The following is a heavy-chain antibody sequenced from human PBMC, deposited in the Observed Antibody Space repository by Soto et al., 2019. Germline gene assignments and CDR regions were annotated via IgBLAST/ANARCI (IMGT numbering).Heavy chain of an antibody. J-gene: IGHJ4*02. V-gene: IGHV4-34*12. CDR1: CESFSGYC. Sequence: PSEVLSVTCAVSCESFSGYCWSLIRQPPGKGLDWIGQVFHGGGTNYSPSLKSRVTISVDTSKNQFSLDLSSVTAADTAVYYCARPHYDSNTFYSLFDDWGQGTMVTVSS. CDR3: ARPHYDSNTFYSLFDD. CDR2: VFHGGGT. D-gene: IGHD3-22*01.